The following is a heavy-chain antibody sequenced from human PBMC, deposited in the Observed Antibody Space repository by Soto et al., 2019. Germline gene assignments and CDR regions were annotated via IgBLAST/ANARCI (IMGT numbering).Heavy chain of an antibody. CDR2: ISYDGSNK. CDR3: ARGLPPIVVVTAIPGY. V-gene: IGHV3-30-3*01. CDR1: GFTFSSYA. J-gene: IGHJ4*02. Sequence: GGSLRLSCAASGFTFSSYAMHWVRQAPGKGLEWVAVISYDGSNKYYADSVKGRFTISRDNSKNTLYLQMNSLRAEDTAVYYCARGLPPIVVVTAIPGYWGQGTLVTVSS. D-gene: IGHD2-21*02.